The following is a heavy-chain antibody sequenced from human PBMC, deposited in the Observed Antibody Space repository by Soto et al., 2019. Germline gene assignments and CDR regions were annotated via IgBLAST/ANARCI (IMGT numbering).Heavy chain of an antibody. Sequence: QITLKESGPTLVKPTQTLTLTCTFSGFSLSTSGVGVGWIRQPPGKALEWLALIYWDDDKRYSPSLKSRLTITKDTSKNQAVLTMANMDPVDTATYYSAHRPPAAGRGTWFDPWGQGTLVTVSS. CDR2: IYWDDDK. D-gene: IGHD2-2*01. J-gene: IGHJ5*02. CDR1: GFSLSTSGVG. CDR3: AHRPPAAGRGTWFDP. V-gene: IGHV2-5*02.